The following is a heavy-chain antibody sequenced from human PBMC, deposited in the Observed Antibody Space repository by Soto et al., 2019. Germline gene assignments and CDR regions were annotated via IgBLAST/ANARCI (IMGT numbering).Heavy chain of an antibody. CDR1: SGSISSSNW. V-gene: IGHV4-4*02. CDR3: ARSPQWLVRKTGEAFDI. CDR2: IYHSGST. Sequence: QVQLQESGPGLVKPSGTLSLTCAVSSGSISSSNWWSWVRQPPGKGLEWMGEIYHSGSTNYNPSLKSRVTISVDKSKNQFSLKLSSVTAADTAVYYCARSPQWLVRKTGEAFDIWGQGTMVTVSS. J-gene: IGHJ3*02. D-gene: IGHD6-19*01.